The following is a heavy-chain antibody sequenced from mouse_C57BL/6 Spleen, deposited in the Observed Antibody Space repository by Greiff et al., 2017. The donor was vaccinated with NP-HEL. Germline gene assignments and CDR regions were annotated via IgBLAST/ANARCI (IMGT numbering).Heavy chain of an antibody. D-gene: IGHD1-1*01. CDR2: IYPGDGDT. CDR1: GYAFSSSW. J-gene: IGHJ4*01. Sequence: VQLQQPGPELVKPGASVKISCKASGYAFSSSWMNWVKQRPGKGLEWIGRIYPGDGDTNYNGKFKGKATLTADKSSSTAYMQLSSLTSEDAAVYFCARKGITTVVRAMEYWGQGTSVTVSS. CDR3: ARKGITTVVRAMEY. V-gene: IGHV1-82*01.